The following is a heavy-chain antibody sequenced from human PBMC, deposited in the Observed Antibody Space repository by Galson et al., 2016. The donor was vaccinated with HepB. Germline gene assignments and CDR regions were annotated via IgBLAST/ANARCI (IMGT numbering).Heavy chain of an antibody. J-gene: IGHJ4*02. CDR2: ISSGSSNI. D-gene: IGHD1-1*01. CDR1: GFTFSTYS. CDR3: ARGLEYADY. V-gene: IGHV3-48*04. Sequence: SLRLSCAASGFTFSTYSMNSPRQAPGKGLEWVSHISSGSSNIYYADSVKGRFTVSRDNANNSLYLQMNSLRGDDTAVYFCARGLEYADYWGQGSLVTVSS.